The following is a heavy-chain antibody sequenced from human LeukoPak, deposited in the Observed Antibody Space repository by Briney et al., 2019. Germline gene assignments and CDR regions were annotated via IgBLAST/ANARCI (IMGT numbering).Heavy chain of an antibody. Sequence: GESLQISCKGSGYSFTSYWIGWVRQLPGKGLEWMGIIYPGDSDTRYSPSFQGQVTISADKSISTAYLQWSSLKASDTAMYYCARHVAYYYDSSGYSTDAFDIWGQGTMVTVSS. CDR1: GYSFTSYW. D-gene: IGHD3-22*01. V-gene: IGHV5-51*01. J-gene: IGHJ3*02. CDR2: IYPGDSDT. CDR3: ARHVAYYYDSSGYSTDAFDI.